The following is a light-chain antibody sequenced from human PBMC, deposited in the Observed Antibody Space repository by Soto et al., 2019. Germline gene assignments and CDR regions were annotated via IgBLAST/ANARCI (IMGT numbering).Light chain of an antibody. Sequence: DIQMTQSPSSLSASVGDRVTITCRASQSISSYLNWYQQKPGKAPKLLIYAASSLQSGVPSRFSGSGSGTDFTLTISSLQPEDFATYYCQQSYSTPLXFGGGXXVEIK. V-gene: IGKV1-39*01. CDR2: AAS. CDR1: QSISSY. CDR3: QQSYSTPLX. J-gene: IGKJ4*01.